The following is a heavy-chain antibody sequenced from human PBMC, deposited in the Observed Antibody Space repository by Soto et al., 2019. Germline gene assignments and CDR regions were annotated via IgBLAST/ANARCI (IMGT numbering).Heavy chain of an antibody. J-gene: IGHJ4*02. V-gene: IGHV4-30-2*01. D-gene: IGHD5-12*01. Sequence: QLQLQESGSGLVKPSQTLSLTCAVSGGSISSGGSSWGWIREPPGKGLEWIGDIYHSGSTYYKPTLKSRVTISVDRSKSQFSLKLSSVTAADTAVYYCAAGGGLPRYYWGQGTLVTVSS. CDR2: IYHSGST. CDR1: GGSISSGGSS. CDR3: AAGGGLPRYY.